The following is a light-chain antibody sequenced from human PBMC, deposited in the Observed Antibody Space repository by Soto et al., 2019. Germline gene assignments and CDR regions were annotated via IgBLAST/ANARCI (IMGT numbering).Light chain of an antibody. CDR1: SSDVGTYHL. V-gene: IGLV2-23*02. CDR2: EVS. Sequence: QSALTQPASVSGSPGQSITISCTGTSSDVGTYHLVSWYQQHPGKAPKLMIYEVSKRPSGVSNRFSGSKSVNTASLTISGLQAEDEADYYCCSYAGSITYVFGIGTKLTVL. CDR3: CSYAGSITYV. J-gene: IGLJ1*01.